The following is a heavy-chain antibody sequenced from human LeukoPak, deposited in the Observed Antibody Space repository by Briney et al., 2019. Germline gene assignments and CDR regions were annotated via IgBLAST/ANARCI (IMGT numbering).Heavy chain of an antibody. CDR3: ASTGGYCSGSICYPGY. Sequence: GRSLRLSCAASGFTFSSYAMHWVRQAPGKGLEWVAVTSYDGSNKDYADSVKGRFTISRDNSKNTLYLQMNSLRAEDTAVYYCASTGGYCSGSICYPGYWGQGTLVTVSS. CDR2: TSYDGSNK. CDR1: GFTFSSYA. J-gene: IGHJ4*02. V-gene: IGHV3-30-3*01. D-gene: IGHD2-15*01.